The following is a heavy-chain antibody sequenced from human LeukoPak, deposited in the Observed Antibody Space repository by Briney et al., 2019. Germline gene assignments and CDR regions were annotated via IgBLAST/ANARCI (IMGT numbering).Heavy chain of an antibody. V-gene: IGHV3-21*01. CDR1: GFTFSSYS. CDR3: AREDWPSSSWYLEYYYYYYMDV. CDR2: ISSSSSYI. D-gene: IGHD6-13*01. Sequence: GGSLRLSCAASGFTFSSYSMNWVRQAPGKGLEWVSSISSSSSYIYYADSVKGRFTISRDNAKNSLYLQMNSLRAEDTAVYYCAREDWPSSSWYLEYYYYYYMDVWGKGTTVTVSS. J-gene: IGHJ6*03.